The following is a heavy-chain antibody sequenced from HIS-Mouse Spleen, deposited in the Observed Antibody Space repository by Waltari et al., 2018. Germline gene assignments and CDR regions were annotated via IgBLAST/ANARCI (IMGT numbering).Heavy chain of an antibody. Sequence: QVQLVESGGGVVQPGRSLRLSCAASGFTFSSYGMHWGRQAPGKGLEWVAVIWYDGSNKYYADSVKGRFTISRDNSKNTLYLQMNSLRAEDTAVYYCARDHSEWELLYYFDYWGQGTLVTVSS. CDR3: ARDHSEWELLYYFDY. D-gene: IGHD1-26*01. CDR2: IWYDGSNK. V-gene: IGHV3-33*01. J-gene: IGHJ4*02. CDR1: GFTFSSYG.